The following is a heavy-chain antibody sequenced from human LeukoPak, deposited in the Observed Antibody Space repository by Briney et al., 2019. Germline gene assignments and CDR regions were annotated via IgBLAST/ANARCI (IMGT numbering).Heavy chain of an antibody. CDR2: ISSSGSTI. CDR3: AELGITMIGGV. V-gene: IGHV3-48*03. CDR1: GFTFSSYE. Sequence: GGSLRLSCAASGFTFSSYEMNWVRQAPGQGLEWVSYISSSGSTIYYADSVKGRFTISRDNAKNSLYLQMNSLRAEDTAVYYCAELGITMIGGVWGKGSTVTISS. J-gene: IGHJ6*04. D-gene: IGHD3-10*02.